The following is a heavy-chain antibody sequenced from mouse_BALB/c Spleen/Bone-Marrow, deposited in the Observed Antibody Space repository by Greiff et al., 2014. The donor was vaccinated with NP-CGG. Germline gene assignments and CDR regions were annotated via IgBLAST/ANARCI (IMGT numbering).Heavy chain of an antibody. CDR2: INPGSGGT. V-gene: IGHV1-54*01. D-gene: IGHD3-3*01. Sequence: VQLQQSGAQLVRPGTSVKVSCKASGYAFTNYLIEWVKQRPGQGLEWIGMINPGSGGTNYNEKFKGKATLTADKSSSTAYMQLSSLTSDDSSVYFVARRDGSYFDYWGQGTTLTVSS. CDR3: ARRDGSYFDY. J-gene: IGHJ2*01. CDR1: GYAFTNYL.